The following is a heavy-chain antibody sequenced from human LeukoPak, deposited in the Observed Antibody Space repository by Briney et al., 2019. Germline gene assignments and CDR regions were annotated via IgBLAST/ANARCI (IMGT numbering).Heavy chain of an antibody. D-gene: IGHD3-22*01. J-gene: IGHJ4*02. V-gene: IGHV1-2*02. CDR2: INPKSGGT. CDR1: GYTFTGYY. CDR3: ARCDYDSGAYSYDN. Sequence: ASVKVSCKTSGYTFTGYYMHWVRQAPGQGLEWMGWINPKSGGTNYAQKFLGRVTMTRDTSISAAHMELSRLRSDDTAVYYCARCDYDSGAYSYDNWGQGTLVTASS.